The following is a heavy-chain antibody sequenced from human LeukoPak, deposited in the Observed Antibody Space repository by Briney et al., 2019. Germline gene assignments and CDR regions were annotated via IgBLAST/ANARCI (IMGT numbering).Heavy chain of an antibody. Sequence: SETLSLTCTVSGDPISDYYWSWIRQPPGRGLEWIGEVYYSGSTHYNPSLKSRVTISVDTSKNQFSLRLRSVTAADTAVYYCARELDGNGGWFDPWGQGTLVTVSS. J-gene: IGHJ5*02. D-gene: IGHD5-24*01. CDR1: GDPISDYY. CDR3: ARELDGNGGWFDP. V-gene: IGHV4-59*01. CDR2: VYYSGST.